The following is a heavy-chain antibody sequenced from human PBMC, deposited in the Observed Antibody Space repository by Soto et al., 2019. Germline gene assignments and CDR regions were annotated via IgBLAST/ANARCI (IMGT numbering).Heavy chain of an antibody. J-gene: IGHJ6*02. CDR2: INSDGSST. D-gene: IGHD6-19*01. V-gene: IGHV3-74*01. CDR3: ARRGCSGWPYYYYYSVMDV. CDR1: GFTFSSYW. Sequence: EVPLVESGGGLVQPGGSLRLSCAASGFTFSSYWMHWVRQAPGKGLVWVSGINSDGSSTSYADSVKGRFTISRDNAKNTLYLQMNSLRAEDTAVYYCARRGCSGWPYYYYYSVMDVWGQGTTVTVS.